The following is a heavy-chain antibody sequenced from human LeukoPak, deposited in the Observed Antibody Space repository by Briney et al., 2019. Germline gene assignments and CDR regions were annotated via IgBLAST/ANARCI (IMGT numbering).Heavy chain of an antibody. Sequence: SETLSLTCTVSGGSISSYYWSWIRQPPGKGLEWIGYIYYSGSTNYNPSLKSRVTISVDTSKNQFSLKLSSVTAADTAVYYCASLIAVAGQVDYWGQGTLVTVPS. J-gene: IGHJ4*02. CDR3: ASLIAVAGQVDY. CDR2: IYYSGST. CDR1: GGSISSYY. V-gene: IGHV4-59*01. D-gene: IGHD6-19*01.